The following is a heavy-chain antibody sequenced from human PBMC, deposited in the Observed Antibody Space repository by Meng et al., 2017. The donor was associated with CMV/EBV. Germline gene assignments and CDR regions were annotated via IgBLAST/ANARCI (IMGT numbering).Heavy chain of an antibody. Sequence: QEPGPGLVKPLQPLSLTCTVSGGSISSGDYYWSWIRQPPGKGLEWIGYIYYSGSTYYNPSLKSRVTISVDTSKNQFSLKLSSVTAADTAVYYCARDNRRGGVDYWGQGTLVTVSS. CDR3: ARDNRRGGVDY. V-gene: IGHV4-30-4*08. CDR1: GGSISSGDYY. D-gene: IGHD3-3*01. J-gene: IGHJ4*02. CDR2: IYYSGST.